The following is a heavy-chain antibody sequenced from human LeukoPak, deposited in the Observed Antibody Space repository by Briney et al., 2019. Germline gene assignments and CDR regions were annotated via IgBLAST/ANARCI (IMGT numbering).Heavy chain of an antibody. CDR3: ARTTLGCSGGSCYDDWFDP. D-gene: IGHD2-15*01. J-gene: IGHJ5*02. CDR1: GYTFTGYY. Sequence: ASVKVSCKASGYTFTGYYMHWVRQAPGQGLEWMGWINPNSGGTNCAQKFQGRVTMTRNTSISTAYMELSSLRSEDTAVYYCARTTLGCSGGSCYDDWFDPWGQGTLVTVSS. V-gene: IGHV1-2*02. CDR2: INPNSGGT.